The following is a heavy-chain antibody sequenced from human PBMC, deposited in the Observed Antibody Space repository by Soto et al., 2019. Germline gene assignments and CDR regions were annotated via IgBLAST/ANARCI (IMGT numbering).Heavy chain of an antibody. CDR3: VKGGTAMVSDYGMDV. CDR2: ISSNGGST. Sequence: GGSLRLSCSASGFTFSSYAMHWVRQAPGKGLEYVSAISSNGGSTYYADSVKGRFTISRDNSKNTLYLQMSSLRAEDTAVYYCVKGGTAMVSDYGMDVWGQGTTVTVSS. V-gene: IGHV3-64D*06. J-gene: IGHJ6*02. D-gene: IGHD5-18*01. CDR1: GFTFSSYA.